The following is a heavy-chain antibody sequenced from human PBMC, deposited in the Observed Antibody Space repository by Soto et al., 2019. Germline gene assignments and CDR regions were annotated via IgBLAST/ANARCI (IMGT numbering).Heavy chain of an antibody. V-gene: IGHV1-18*01. J-gene: IGHJ4*02. Sequence: QVQLVQSGAXXXXXGASVKVSCKASGYTFTNFGISWVRQAPGQGLEWMGWISAYNGNTNYAQNFQGRVTMTTDTSTSTAYMELRSLRSDDSAVYYCARWGTPIDYWGQGTLVTVSS. CDR1: GYTFTNFG. CDR2: ISAYNGNT. CDR3: ARWGTPIDY. D-gene: IGHD3-16*01.